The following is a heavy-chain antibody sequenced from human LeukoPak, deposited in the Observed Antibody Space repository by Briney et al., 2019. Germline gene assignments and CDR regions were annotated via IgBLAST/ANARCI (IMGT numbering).Heavy chain of an antibody. J-gene: IGHJ3*02. Sequence: GGSLRLSCAASGFTFSSYAMSWVRQAPGKGLEGVSAISGSGGSTYYADSVKGRFTISRDNSKNTLYLQMNSLRAEDTAVYYCAKVVMVRGVNDAFDIWGQGTMVTVSS. CDR3: AKVVMVRGVNDAFDI. CDR2: ISGSGGST. CDR1: GFTFSSYA. D-gene: IGHD3-10*01. V-gene: IGHV3-23*01.